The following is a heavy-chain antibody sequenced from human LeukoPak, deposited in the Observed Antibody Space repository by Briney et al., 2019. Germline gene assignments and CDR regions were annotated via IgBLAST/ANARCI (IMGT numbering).Heavy chain of an antibody. CDR2: ISGSGGST. J-gene: IGHJ6*03. CDR3: AKSRSDIVVVPAAIYYYYYYMDV. V-gene: IGHV3-23*01. Sequence: GGSLRLSCAASGFTFSSYAMSWVRQAPGKGLEWVSAISGSGGSTYYADSVKGRFTISRDNSKNTRYLQMNRLRAEDPAVYYCAKSRSDIVVVPAAIYYYYYYMDVWGKGTTVTVSS. CDR1: GFTFSSYA. D-gene: IGHD2-2*01.